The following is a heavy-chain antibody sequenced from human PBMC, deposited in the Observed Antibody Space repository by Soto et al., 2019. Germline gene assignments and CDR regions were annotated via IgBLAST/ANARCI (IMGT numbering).Heavy chain of an antibody. CDR2: INAGNGNT. Sequence: ASVKVSCKASGYTFTSYAMHWVRQAPGQRLEWMGWINAGNGNTKYSQKFQGRVTITRDTSASTAYMELSSLRSEDTAVYYCARDALLWFGGKDYWGQGTLVTVSS. CDR1: GYTFTSYA. CDR3: ARDALLWFGGKDY. J-gene: IGHJ4*02. D-gene: IGHD3-10*01. V-gene: IGHV1-3*01.